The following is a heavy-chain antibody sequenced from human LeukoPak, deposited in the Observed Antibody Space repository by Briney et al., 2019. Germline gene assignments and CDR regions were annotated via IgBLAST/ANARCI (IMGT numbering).Heavy chain of an antibody. CDR2: INPSGGST. D-gene: IGHD5-12*01. V-gene: IGHV1-46*01. CDR1: GYTFTSYY. Sequence: ASVKVSCKAFGYTFTSYYMHWVRQAPGQGLEWMGIINPSGGSTSYAQKFQGRVTMTRDMSTSTVYMELSSLRSEDTAVYYCARERLRWLHTIDYWGQGTLVTVSS. J-gene: IGHJ4*02. CDR3: ARERLRWLHTIDY.